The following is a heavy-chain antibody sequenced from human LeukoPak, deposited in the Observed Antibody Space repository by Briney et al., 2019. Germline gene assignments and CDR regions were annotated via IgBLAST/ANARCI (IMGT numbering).Heavy chain of an antibody. Sequence: SETLSLTCTVSGGSIGFSSYYWGWIRQPPGKGLEWIGIIYFSGSTYYNPSLKSRVTISVDTSKNQFSLSLSSVTAADTAMYYCARDGTTKDFDYWGQGTLVTVSS. CDR2: IYFSGST. V-gene: IGHV4-39*07. CDR1: GGSIGFSSYY. CDR3: ARDGTTKDFDY. D-gene: IGHD4-17*01. J-gene: IGHJ4*02.